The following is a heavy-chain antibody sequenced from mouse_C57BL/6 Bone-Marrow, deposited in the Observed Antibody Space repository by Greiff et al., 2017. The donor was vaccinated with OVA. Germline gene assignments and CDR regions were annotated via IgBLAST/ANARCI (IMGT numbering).Heavy chain of an antibody. CDR2: ISDGGSYT. D-gene: IGHD2-1*01. V-gene: IGHV5-4*01. CDR3: ARDQAHYYASFAY. J-gene: IGHJ3*01. Sequence: EVQRVESGGGLVKPGGSLKLSCAASGFTFSSYAMSWVRQTPEKRLEWVATISDGGSYTYYPDNVKGRFTISRDNAKNNLYLQMSHLKSEDTAMYYCARDQAHYYASFAYWGQGTLVTVSA. CDR1: GFTFSSYA.